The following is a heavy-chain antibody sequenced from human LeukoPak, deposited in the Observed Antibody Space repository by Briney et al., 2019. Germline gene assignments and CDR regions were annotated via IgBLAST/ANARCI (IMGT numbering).Heavy chain of an antibody. J-gene: IGHJ4*02. CDR3: AKDLELYFAFDY. CDR1: GFTFSNYG. Sequence: GGSLRLSCAASGFTFSNYGMHWVRRAPGKGLEWVAFIRLDGSNRYYVDSVRGRFTISRDNSKNTLYLQMNSLRTDDTAVYYCAKDLELYFAFDYWGQGTLVTVSS. D-gene: IGHD1-7*01. CDR2: IRLDGSNR. V-gene: IGHV3-30*02.